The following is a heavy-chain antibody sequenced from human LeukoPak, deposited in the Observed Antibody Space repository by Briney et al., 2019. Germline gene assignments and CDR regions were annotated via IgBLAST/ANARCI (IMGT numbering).Heavy chain of an antibody. J-gene: IGHJ6*02. Sequence: PGGSLRLSCAASGFTFKTHAMSWVRQAPGKGPEWVSRIDDSGVIRSYADSVKGRFTISRDNSKMTLTLQMNSLRAEDTAVYYCAKRLKRNYYYHYAMDVWGQGTTVTVSS. V-gene: IGHV3-23*01. CDR3: AKRLKRNYYYHYAMDV. D-gene: IGHD3-22*01. CDR2: IDDSGVIR. CDR1: GFTFKTHA.